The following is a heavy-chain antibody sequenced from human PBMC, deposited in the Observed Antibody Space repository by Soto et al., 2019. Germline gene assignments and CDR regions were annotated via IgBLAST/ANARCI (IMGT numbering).Heavy chain of an antibody. J-gene: IGHJ4*02. CDR1: GFTFATYT. V-gene: IGHV3-23*01. CDR2: ITGSDGRT. Sequence: EVQLLESGGGLVQPGGSLRLSCAASGFTFATYTMSWVRQPPGKGLEWVSAITGSDGRTYYADSAKGRFTISRDNSKNTLYLQMNSLGAEDTAVYYCAKNSAATIRVGFDYWGQGTLVTVSS. D-gene: IGHD5-12*01. CDR3: AKNSAATIRVGFDY.